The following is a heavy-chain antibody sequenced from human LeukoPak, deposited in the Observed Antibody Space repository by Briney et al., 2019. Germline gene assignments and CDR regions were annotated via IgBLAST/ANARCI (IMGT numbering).Heavy chain of an antibody. J-gene: IGHJ3*02. CDR1: GFTFSSYS. CDR2: ISSSSSYI. V-gene: IGHV3-21*01. CDR3: ARDGVEDSRSHAFDI. D-gene: IGHD2-15*01. Sequence: GGSLRLSCAASGFTFSSYSMNWVRQAPGKGLEWVSSISSSSSYIYYADSVKGRFTISRDNAKNSLSLQMNSLRAEDTAVYYCARDGVEDSRSHAFDIWGQGTMVTVSS.